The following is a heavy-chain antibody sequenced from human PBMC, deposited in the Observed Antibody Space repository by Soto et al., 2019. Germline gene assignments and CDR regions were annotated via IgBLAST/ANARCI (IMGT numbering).Heavy chain of an antibody. V-gene: IGHV5-51*01. Sequence: PGEALKISCKGSGYSFTSYWIGWVRQMPGKGLELMGIIYPGDSDTRYSPSFQGQVTISADKSISTAFLQWSSLKASDTAIYYCARPFDTSNWYAYWGQGTLVTGTS. J-gene: IGHJ5*01. CDR2: IYPGDSDT. D-gene: IGHD2-2*01. CDR3: ARPFDTSNWYAY. CDR1: GYSFTSYW.